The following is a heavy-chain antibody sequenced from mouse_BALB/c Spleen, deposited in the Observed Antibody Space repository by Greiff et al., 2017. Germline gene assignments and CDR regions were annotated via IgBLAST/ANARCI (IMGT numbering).Heavy chain of an antibody. CDR2: ISSGSSPI. Sequence: EVQVVESGGGLVQPGGSRKLSCAASGFTFSSFGMHWVRQAPEQGLEWVAYISSGSSPIYYADTVKGRFTISRDNPENTLFLQMTSLRSEDTAMYYCARGEVRRPMNYGGQGTSVTVSS. V-gene: IGHV5-17*02. CDR3: ARGEVRRPMNY. D-gene: IGHD2-14*01. J-gene: IGHJ4*01. CDR1: GFTFSSFG.